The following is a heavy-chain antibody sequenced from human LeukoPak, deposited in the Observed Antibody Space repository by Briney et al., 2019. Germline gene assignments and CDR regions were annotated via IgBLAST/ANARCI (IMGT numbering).Heavy chain of an antibody. Sequence: SETLSLTCTVSGYSISSGYYWGWIRQPPGKGLEWIGSIYHSGSTYYNPSLKSRVTISVDTSKNQFSLKLSSVTAADTAVYYCAREFSTVTTKGIWFDPWGQGTLVTVSS. D-gene: IGHD4-17*01. CDR3: AREFSTVTTKGIWFDP. V-gene: IGHV4-38-2*02. CDR2: IYHSGST. CDR1: GYSISSGYY. J-gene: IGHJ5*02.